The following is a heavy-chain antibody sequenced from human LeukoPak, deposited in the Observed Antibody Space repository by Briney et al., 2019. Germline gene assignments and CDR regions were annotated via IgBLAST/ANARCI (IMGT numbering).Heavy chain of an antibody. CDR3: ASSVEVAGGRCFDY. D-gene: IGHD6-19*01. V-gene: IGHV5-51*01. J-gene: IGHJ4*02. CDR1: GYMFSISW. Sequence: GESLKISCKGSGYMFSISWIGWVRQMPGKGLECRGIIYPRDSDTRYSPSFQGQLTISVDKSISTAYLQWSSLEASDTAMYYCASSVEVAGGRCFDYWGQGTLVTVSS. CDR2: IYPRDSDT.